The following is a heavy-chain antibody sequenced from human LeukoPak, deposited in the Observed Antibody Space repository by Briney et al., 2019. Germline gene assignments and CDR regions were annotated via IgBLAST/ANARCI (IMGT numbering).Heavy chain of an antibody. CDR1: GDSISTYY. Sequence: SETLSLTCTVSGDSISTYYWSWVRQPPGKGLEWIGYIYYSGSTNYNPSLKSRVTISVDTSKKQFFLNLSSVTAADTAVYYCTRVGFWSGYYHFDSWGQGTLVTVSS. CDR2: IYYSGST. J-gene: IGHJ4*02. CDR3: TRVGFWSGYYHFDS. V-gene: IGHV4-59*01. D-gene: IGHD3-3*01.